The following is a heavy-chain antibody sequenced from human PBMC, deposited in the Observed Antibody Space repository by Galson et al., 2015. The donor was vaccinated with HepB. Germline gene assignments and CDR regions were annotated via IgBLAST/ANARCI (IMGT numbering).Heavy chain of an antibody. J-gene: IGHJ4*02. CDR3: AKPGGGH. CDR1: GFTFSSYG. D-gene: IGHD4-23*01. CDR2: ISYDGSNK. V-gene: IGHV3-30*18. Sequence: SLRLSCAASGFTFSSYGMHWVRQAPGRGLEWVAVISYDGSNKYYADSVKGRFTISGDNSRNTLYLQMNSLRAEDTAVYYCAKPGGGHWGQGTLVTVSS.